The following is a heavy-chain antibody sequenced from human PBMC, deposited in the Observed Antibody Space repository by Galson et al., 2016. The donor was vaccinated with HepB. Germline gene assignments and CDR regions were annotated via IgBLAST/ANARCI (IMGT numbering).Heavy chain of an antibody. CDR3: AGYGGNSV. V-gene: IGHV3-53*01. J-gene: IGHJ4*02. CDR1: GFTVSSNC. D-gene: IGHD4-23*01. Sequence: SLRLSCAASGFTVSSNCMSWVRQAPGKGLEWVSLIYSGGNTYYADSVEGRFTISRDNARNTVYLQMNSLRTEDTAVYYCAGYGGNSVWGQGTLVTVSS. CDR2: IYSGGNT.